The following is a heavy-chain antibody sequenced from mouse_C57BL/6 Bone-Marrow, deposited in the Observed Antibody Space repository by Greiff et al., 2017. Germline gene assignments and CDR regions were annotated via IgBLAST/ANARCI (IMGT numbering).Heavy chain of an antibody. CDR2: ISNGGGST. CDR1: GFTFSDYY. CDR3: ARGIYYYCSSYPYWYFDV. V-gene: IGHV5-12*01. Sequence: EVKVVESGGGLVQPGGSLKISCAASGFTFSDYYMYWVRQTQEKRLEWVAYISNGGGSTYYPDTVKGRFTISRDNAKNTLYLQMSRLKSEDTAMYYCARGIYYYCSSYPYWYFDVWGTGTTVTVSS. J-gene: IGHJ1*03. D-gene: IGHD1-1*01.